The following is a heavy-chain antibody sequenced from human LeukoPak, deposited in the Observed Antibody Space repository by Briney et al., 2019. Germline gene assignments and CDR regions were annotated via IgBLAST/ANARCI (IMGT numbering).Heavy chain of an antibody. CDR3: ARSTRQYPLLYFYYYLDV. V-gene: IGHV4-61*02. Sequence: KTSETLSLTCTVSGGSFSSDSYYWSWIRQPAGKGLEWIGRIFTSGSTNYNPSLKSRVTISVDTSKNQFSLKLSSVTAADTAVYDCARSTRQYPLLYFYYYLDVRGKGTTVTVSS. CDR2: IFTSGST. D-gene: IGHD2-2*01. J-gene: IGHJ6*03. CDR1: GGSFSSDSYY.